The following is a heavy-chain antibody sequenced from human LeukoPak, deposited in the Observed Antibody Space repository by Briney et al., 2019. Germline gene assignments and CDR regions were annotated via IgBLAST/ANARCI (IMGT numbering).Heavy chain of an antibody. V-gene: IGHV3-23*01. CDR2: ISGSGGST. D-gene: IGHD5-18*01. J-gene: IGHJ4*02. CDR1: GFTFSSYA. Sequence: GGSLRLSCAVSGFTFSSYAMSWVRQAPGKGLKWVSAISGSGGSTYYADSVKGRFTISRDNSKNTLYLQMNSLRAEDTAVYYCAKRYSYGEFDYWGQGTLVTVSS. CDR3: AKRYSYGEFDY.